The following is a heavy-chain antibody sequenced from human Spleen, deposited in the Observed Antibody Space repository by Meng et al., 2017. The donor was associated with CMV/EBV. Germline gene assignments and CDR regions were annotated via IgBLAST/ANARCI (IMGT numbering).Heavy chain of an antibody. D-gene: IGHD6-13*01. Sequence: ASVKVSCKASGYTFTGYYMHWVRQALGQGLEWMGLINPNSGGTNYAQKFQGRVTMTSDTSLNTAYMELNKLRSDDTAVYYCARDIAAAGPWPRRHYYSAMDVWGQGTTVTVSS. CDR3: ARDIAAAGPWPRRHYYSAMDV. J-gene: IGHJ6*02. V-gene: IGHV1-2*02. CDR2: INPNSGGT. CDR1: GYTFTGYY.